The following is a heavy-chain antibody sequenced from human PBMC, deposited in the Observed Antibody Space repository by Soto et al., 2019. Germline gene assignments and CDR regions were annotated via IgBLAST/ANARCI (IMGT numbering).Heavy chain of an antibody. CDR3: ARDRGVAPPVAGNTHYYYYMDV. Sequence: QEQLVQSGVEVKKPGASVKVSCKASGYSFTNYGITWVRQAPGQEFEWMGWISAYNGNTNYAQKFQGSVTMTTDASTSTAYLELRSLRSDDTAVYYCARDRGVAPPVAGNTHYYYYMDVWGKGTTVTVSS. CDR1: GYSFTNYG. D-gene: IGHD6-19*01. V-gene: IGHV1-18*01. J-gene: IGHJ6*03. CDR2: ISAYNGNT.